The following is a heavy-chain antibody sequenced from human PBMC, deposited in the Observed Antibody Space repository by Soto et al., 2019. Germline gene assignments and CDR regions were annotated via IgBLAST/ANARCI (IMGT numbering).Heavy chain of an antibody. Sequence: QVHLVESGGGLVKPGGSLRLSCAASGFAFSDHYMTWIRQAPGKGLEWISFISSSGDTIHYADSVKGRFTISRDNGRNSLYLQMNSLRAEDTAVSYCFDLFFWGQGTIVTVSS. V-gene: IGHV3-11*01. CDR3: FDLFF. D-gene: IGHD3-9*01. CDR1: GFAFSDHY. CDR2: ISSSGDTI. J-gene: IGHJ3*01.